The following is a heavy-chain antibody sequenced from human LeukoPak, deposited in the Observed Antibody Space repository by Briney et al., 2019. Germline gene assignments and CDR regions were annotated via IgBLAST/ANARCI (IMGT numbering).Heavy chain of an antibody. Sequence: SETLSLTCTVSGGSISSDYWSWIRQPPGKGLQWIGYVYYSGSTNCSPSLKSRVTISLDTSRTHFSLKLSSVTTADTAVYYCARSSNTSLFLWGQGTLVTVSS. D-gene: IGHD3-3*02. V-gene: IGHV4-59*01. CDR2: VYYSGST. CDR3: ARSSNTSLFL. CDR1: GGSISSDY. J-gene: IGHJ4*02.